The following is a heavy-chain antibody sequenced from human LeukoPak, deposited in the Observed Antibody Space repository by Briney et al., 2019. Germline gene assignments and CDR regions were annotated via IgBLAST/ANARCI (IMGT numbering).Heavy chain of an antibody. CDR1: GFTFSSYA. Sequence: GGSLRLSCAASGFTFSSYAMSWVRQAPGKGLEWVSAISGSGGSTYYADSVKGRFTISRDNSKNTLYLQMNSLRAEDTALYYCAKGGYYYDSSGYGGYWGQGTLVTVSS. D-gene: IGHD3-22*01. J-gene: IGHJ4*02. CDR3: AKGGYYYDSSGYGGY. CDR2: ISGSGGST. V-gene: IGHV3-23*01.